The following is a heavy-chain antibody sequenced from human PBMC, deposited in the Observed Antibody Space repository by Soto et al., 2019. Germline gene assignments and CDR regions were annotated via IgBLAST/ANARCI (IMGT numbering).Heavy chain of an antibody. Sequence: SVKVSCKASGGTFSSYAISWVRQAPGQGLEWMGGIIPIFGTANYAQKFQGRVTITADESTSTAYMELSSLRSEDTAVYYCAGARLAPFLNWFDPWGQGTLVTSPQ. CDR1: GGTFSSYA. CDR3: AGARLAPFLNWFDP. V-gene: IGHV1-69*13. CDR2: IIPIFGTA. D-gene: IGHD3-22*01. J-gene: IGHJ5*02.